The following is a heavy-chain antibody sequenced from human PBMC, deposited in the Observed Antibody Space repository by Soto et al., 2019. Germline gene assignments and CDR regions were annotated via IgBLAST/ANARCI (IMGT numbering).Heavy chain of an antibody. J-gene: IGHJ6*02. D-gene: IGHD2-2*03. CDR2: ISGSASTI. Sequence: GGSLRLSCAASGFIFSSNGMSWVRQTPGKGLEWLSYISGSASTIYYADSVKGRFTISRDNAKNTLYLQMNSLRAEDTAVYYCARGVVDIVVVPAPVDVWGQGTTVTVSS. CDR3: ARGVVDIVVVPAPVDV. CDR1: GFIFSSNG. V-gene: IGHV3-48*03.